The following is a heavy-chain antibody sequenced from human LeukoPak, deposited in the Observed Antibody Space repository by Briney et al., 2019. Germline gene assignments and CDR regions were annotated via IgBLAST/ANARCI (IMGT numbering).Heavy chain of an antibody. CDR2: INPNSGGI. V-gene: IGHV1-2*02. CDR1: GYTFTGYY. CDR3: ARDEGIVGELDY. Sequence: ASVKVSCKASGYTFTGYYMHWVRQAPGQGLEWMGWINPNSGGINYAQKFQGRVTMTRDTSISTAYMELSRLRSDDTAVYYCARDEGIVGELDYWGQGTLVTVSS. J-gene: IGHJ4*02. D-gene: IGHD1-26*01.